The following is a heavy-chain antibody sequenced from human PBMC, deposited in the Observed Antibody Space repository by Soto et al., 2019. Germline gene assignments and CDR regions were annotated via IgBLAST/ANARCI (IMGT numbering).Heavy chain of an antibody. CDR3: SKLPVPMYYYDSSGYYYGDRYFDY. D-gene: IGHD3-22*01. J-gene: IGHJ4*02. CDR1: GFTFSSYA. Sequence: GGSLRLSCAASGFTFSSYAMSWVRQAPGKGLEWVSAISGSGGSTYYADSVKGRFTISRDNSKNTRYLQMNSLRAEDTAVYYCSKLPVPMYYYDSSGYYYGDRYFDYWGQGTLVTVSS. V-gene: IGHV3-23*01. CDR2: ISGSGGST.